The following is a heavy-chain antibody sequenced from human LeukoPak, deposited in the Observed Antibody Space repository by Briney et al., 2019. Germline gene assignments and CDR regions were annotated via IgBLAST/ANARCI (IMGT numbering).Heavy chain of an antibody. Sequence: SVKVSCKASGGTFSSYAISWVRQAPGQGLEWMGRIIPIFGIANYAQKFQGRVTITADKSTSTAYMELSSLRSEDTAVYYRAREREYYYDSSGYFFDYWGQGTLVTVPS. V-gene: IGHV1-69*04. CDR2: IIPIFGIA. CDR1: GGTFSSYA. CDR3: AREREYYYDSSGYFFDY. J-gene: IGHJ4*02. D-gene: IGHD3-22*01.